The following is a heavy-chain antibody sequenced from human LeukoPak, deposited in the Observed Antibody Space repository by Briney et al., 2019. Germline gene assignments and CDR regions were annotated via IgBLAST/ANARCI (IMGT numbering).Heavy chain of an antibody. CDR3: ARESTMVRGVISHHAFDI. V-gene: IGHV4-34*01. CDR2: INHSGST. Sequence: SETLSLTCAVYGGSFSGYYRSWIRQPPGKGLEWIGEINHSGSTNYNPSLKSRVTISVDTSKNQFSLKLSSVTAADTAVYYCARESTMVRGVISHHAFDIWGQGTMVTVSS. CDR1: GGSFSGYY. J-gene: IGHJ3*02. D-gene: IGHD3-10*01.